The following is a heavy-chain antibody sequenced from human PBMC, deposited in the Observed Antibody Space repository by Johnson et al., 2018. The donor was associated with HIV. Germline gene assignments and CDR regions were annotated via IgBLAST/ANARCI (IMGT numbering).Heavy chain of an antibody. CDR3: ARAAYSGSHHDAFDI. D-gene: IGHD1-26*01. J-gene: IGHJ3*02. CDR1: GFTFSNYG. CDR2: IRYDGNSK. V-gene: IGHV3-30*02. Sequence: QVLLVESGGGVVQPGGSLRLSCAASGFTFSNYGMHWARQAPGKRLEWVAFIRYDGNSKYYADSVKGRFTISRDNSKNTLYLQMNSLRAEDTAVYYCARAAYSGSHHDAFDIWGQGTMVTVSS.